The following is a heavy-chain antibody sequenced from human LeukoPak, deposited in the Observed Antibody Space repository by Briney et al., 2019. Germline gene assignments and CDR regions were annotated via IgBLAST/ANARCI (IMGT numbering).Heavy chain of an antibody. V-gene: IGHV3-23*01. D-gene: IGHD3-3*01. CDR2: ISGSGGST. CDR3: AKDLLSRFLWIYYFDY. J-gene: IGHJ4*02. Sequence: PGGSLRLSCAVSGFTFSSYAMSWVRQAPGKGLEWVSAISGSGGSTYYADSVKGRFTISRDNSKNTLYLQMNSLRAEDTAVYYCAKDLLSRFLWIYYFDYWGQGTLVTVSS. CDR1: GFTFSSYA.